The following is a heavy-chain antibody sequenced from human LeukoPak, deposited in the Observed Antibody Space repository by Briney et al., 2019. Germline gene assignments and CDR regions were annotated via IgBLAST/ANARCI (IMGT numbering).Heavy chain of an antibody. D-gene: IGHD4-11*01. CDR3: AREDHSKYEY. Sequence: GGSLGLSCAASGFTFSSYWMSWVRQAPGKGLEWVANIKQDGSDKYYVDSVKGRFTISKDNAKNSLYLQMNNLRSEDTGVYYCAREDHSKYEYWGQGTLVTVSS. CDR1: GFTFSSYW. CDR2: IKQDGSDK. V-gene: IGHV3-7*01. J-gene: IGHJ4*02.